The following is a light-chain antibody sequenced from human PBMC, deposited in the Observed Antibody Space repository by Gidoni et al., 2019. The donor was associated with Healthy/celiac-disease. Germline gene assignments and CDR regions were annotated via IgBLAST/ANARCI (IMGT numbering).Light chain of an antibody. CDR3: QQYYSTLYT. CDR2: WSS. Sequence: DIVMTQSPDSLAVSLGERATINCKSSQSVLYSSNNKNYLAWYQQKPVQPPKLLIYWSSTRESGVPDLFSVSGSGTDFTLTISSLQAEDVAVYYCQQYYSTLYTFGQGTKLEIK. V-gene: IGKV4-1*01. CDR1: QSVLYSSNNKNY. J-gene: IGKJ2*01.